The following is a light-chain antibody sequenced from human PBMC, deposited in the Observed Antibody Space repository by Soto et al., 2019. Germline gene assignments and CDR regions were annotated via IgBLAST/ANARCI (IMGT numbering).Light chain of an antibody. Sequence: DIQMTQPPSTLSASAGDRVTITCRASQSITIWLAWYQQKPGKAPKLLIYDASTLESGVPSRFSGSGSGTEFTLTISSLQPDDFATYYCQQFHSFPITFGQGTRLEIK. CDR2: DAS. CDR1: QSITIW. V-gene: IGKV1-5*01. J-gene: IGKJ5*01. CDR3: QQFHSFPIT.